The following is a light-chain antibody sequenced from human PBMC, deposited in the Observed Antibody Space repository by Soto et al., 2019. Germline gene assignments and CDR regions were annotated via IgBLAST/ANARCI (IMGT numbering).Light chain of an antibody. V-gene: IGLV2-14*01. Sequence: QSVLTQPASVSGSPVQSITISCTGTISDVGGYNTVSWYQQHPGKVPKLMIHDVSDRPSWVSDRFSGSKSGNTASLTISGLQAEDEADYYCSSYTTSISYVFGSGTK. CDR2: DVS. CDR1: ISDVGGYNT. CDR3: SSYTTSISYV. J-gene: IGLJ1*01.